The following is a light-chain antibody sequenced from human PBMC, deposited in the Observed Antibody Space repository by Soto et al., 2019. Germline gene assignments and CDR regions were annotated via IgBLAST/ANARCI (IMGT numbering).Light chain of an antibody. V-gene: IGKV3-20*01. CDR3: QQFAGS. CDR1: QSVSPSS. J-gene: IGKJ4*02. CDR2: GAS. Sequence: PGERATLSCRASQSVSPSSLAWYQQRPGQSPRLLIYGASSRATGIPDRFSGRGSGTDFTLIISRLEPEDFAVYYCQQFAGSFGGGTKVYIK.